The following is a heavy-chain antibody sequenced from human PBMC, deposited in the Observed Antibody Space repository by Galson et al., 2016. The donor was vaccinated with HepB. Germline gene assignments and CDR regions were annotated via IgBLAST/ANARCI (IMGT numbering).Heavy chain of an antibody. J-gene: IGHJ2*01. D-gene: IGHD4-17*01. CDR3: AHRAIDYGDYFDYFDL. Sequence: PALVKPTQTLTLTCTFSGFSLSTSGMAVGWIRQPPGKGMEWLALIFWDDDERYTPSLKSRLTITKDTSRNQVVLTVTNMDPVDTATYYCAHRAIDYGDYFDYFDLWGRGTLVTVSS. CDR2: IFWDDDE. V-gene: IGHV2-5*02. CDR1: GFSLSTSGMA.